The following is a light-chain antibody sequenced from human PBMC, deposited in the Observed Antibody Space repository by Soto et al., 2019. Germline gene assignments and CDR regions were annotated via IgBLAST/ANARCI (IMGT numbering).Light chain of an antibody. CDR3: QQYNNWLWT. J-gene: IGKJ1*01. V-gene: IGKV3-15*01. Sequence: EIVMTQSQATLSVSPGERATLSCRARQNISSNLAWYQQKPGQAPRVLIDGASTRATGIPARFSGSGSGTEFTLTISSLQSEDFAIYYCQQYNNWLWTFGQGTKVEIK. CDR2: GAS. CDR1: QNISSN.